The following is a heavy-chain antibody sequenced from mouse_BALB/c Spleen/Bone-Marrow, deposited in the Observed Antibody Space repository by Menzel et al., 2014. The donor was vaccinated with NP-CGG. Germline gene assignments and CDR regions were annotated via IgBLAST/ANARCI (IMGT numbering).Heavy chain of an antibody. V-gene: IGHV1S56*01. D-gene: IGHD1-2*01. CDR1: GNTFTSYD. CDR2: IFPGDSTT. CDR3: VRSRLRDWYFDV. Sequence: QVQLQQPGVELVEPGASVKLSCKASGNTFTSYDINWVRQRPEQGLEWIGWIFPGDSTTKYNEKFKGKATLSTDKSSSTVHMQLSRLTSEDSAVYFCVRSRLRDWYFDVWGAGTTVTISS. J-gene: IGHJ1*01.